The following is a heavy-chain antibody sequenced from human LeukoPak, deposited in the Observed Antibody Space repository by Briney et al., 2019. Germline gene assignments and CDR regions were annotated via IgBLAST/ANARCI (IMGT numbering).Heavy chain of an antibody. V-gene: IGHV4-39*01. J-gene: IGHJ5*02. CDR1: GGSISTISYY. CDR3: ARHPSGRMWLQQGGWFDP. D-gene: IGHD5-24*01. CDR2: MYHNGST. Sequence: SETLSLTCTVSGGSISTISYYWGWIRQPPGKGLEWIGSMYHNGSTYYNPSLKSRVTISVDTSKNQFSLKLTSVTAADTAVYYCARHPSGRMWLQQGGWFDPWGQGTLVTVSS.